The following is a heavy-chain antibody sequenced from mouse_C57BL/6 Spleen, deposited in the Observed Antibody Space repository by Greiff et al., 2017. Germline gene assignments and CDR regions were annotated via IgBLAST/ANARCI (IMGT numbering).Heavy chain of an antibody. CDR3: ARDYYGSSFFAY. CDR1: GYTFTDYY. V-gene: IGHV1-76*01. CDR2: IYPGSGNT. J-gene: IGHJ3*01. D-gene: IGHD1-1*01. Sequence: QVQLKESGAELVRPGASVKLSCKASGYTFTDYYINWVKQRPGQGLEWIARIYPGSGNTYYNEKFKGKATLTAEKSSSTAYMQLSSLTSEDSAVYFCARDYYGSSFFAYWGQGTLVTVSA.